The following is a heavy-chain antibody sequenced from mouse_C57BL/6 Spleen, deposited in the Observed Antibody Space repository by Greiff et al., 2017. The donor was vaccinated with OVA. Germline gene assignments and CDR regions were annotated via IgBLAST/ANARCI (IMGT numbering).Heavy chain of an antibody. CDR2: IYPGDGDT. J-gene: IGHJ3*01. CDR1: GYAFSSSW. V-gene: IGHV1-82*01. D-gene: IGHD2-5*01. CDR3: ARSDSNPFAY. Sequence: QVQLQQSGPELVKPGASVKISCKASGYAFSSSWMNWVKQRPGKGLEWIGRIYPGDGDTNYNGKFKGKATLTADKSSSTAYMQLSSLTSEDSAVYFCARSDSNPFAYWGQGTLVTVSA.